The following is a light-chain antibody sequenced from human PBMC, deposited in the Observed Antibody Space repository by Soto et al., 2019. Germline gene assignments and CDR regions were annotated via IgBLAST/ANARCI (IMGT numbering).Light chain of an antibody. CDR2: EVS. CDR3: SSYGGSNIVV. J-gene: IGLJ2*01. CDR1: SSDVGGYNY. Sequence: QSALTQPPSASGSPGQSVTISCTGSSSDVGGYNYVSWYQQHPGKAPKLMIYEVSKRPSGVPDRLSGSKSGNTASLTVSGLQAEDEADYYCSSYGGSNIVVFGGGTKPTVL. V-gene: IGLV2-8*01.